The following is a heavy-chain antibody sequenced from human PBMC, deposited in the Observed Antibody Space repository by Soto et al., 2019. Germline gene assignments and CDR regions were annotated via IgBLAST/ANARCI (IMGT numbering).Heavy chain of an antibody. CDR3: ARDTHYDSLTCYYTGYNRFDP. J-gene: IGHJ5*02. CDR2: INHSGST. V-gene: IGHV4-34*01. Sequence: QVQLQQWGAGLLKPSETLSLTCAVYGGSFSGYYWSWIRQPPGKGLERIGEINHSGSTNYNPSLKSRFTTSVDTSKNQFSLKLSSVTAADTAVYYCARDTHYDSLTCYYTGYNRFDPWGQVTLVTVSS. CDR1: GGSFSGYY. D-gene: IGHD3-9*01.